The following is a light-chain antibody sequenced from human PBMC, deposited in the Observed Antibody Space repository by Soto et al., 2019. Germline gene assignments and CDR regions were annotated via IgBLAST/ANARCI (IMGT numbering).Light chain of an antibody. Sequence: EIVLTQSPGTLSLSPGERATLSRRASQSVSSSYLAWYQQKPGQAPRLLIYGASSRATGIPDRFSGSGSGTDFTLTISRLEPEDFAVYYCQQYGSSLPLTFGGGTKVEIK. CDR3: QQYGSSLPLT. CDR2: GAS. V-gene: IGKV3-20*01. J-gene: IGKJ4*01. CDR1: QSVSSSY.